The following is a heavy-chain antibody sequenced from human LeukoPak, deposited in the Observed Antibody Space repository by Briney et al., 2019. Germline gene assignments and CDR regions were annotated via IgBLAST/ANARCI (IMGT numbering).Heavy chain of an antibody. CDR1: GGTFSSYA. V-gene: IGHV1-69*06. CDR3: ATDLKKTDAFDI. CDR2: IIPIFGTA. Sequence: ASVKVSCKASGGTFSSYAISWVRQAPGQGLEWMGGIIPIFGTANYAQKFQGRVTITADTSTDTAYMELSSLRSEDTAVYYCATDLKKTDAFDIWGQGTMVTVSS. J-gene: IGHJ3*02.